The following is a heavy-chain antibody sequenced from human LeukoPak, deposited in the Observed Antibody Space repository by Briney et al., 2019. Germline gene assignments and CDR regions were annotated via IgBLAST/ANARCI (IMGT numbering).Heavy chain of an antibody. D-gene: IGHD4-17*01. V-gene: IGHV3-7*05. CDR1: GFTFSNYW. J-gene: IGHJ3*02. CDR3: ASIAGYGDYEGAFDI. CDR2: INQDGSEK. Sequence: GGSLRLSCAASGFTFSNYWMSWVRQAPGKGLEWVAHINQDGSEKYYVDSVKGRFTISRDNAKNSLYLQMNSLRAEDTAVYYCASIAGYGDYEGAFDIWGQGTMVTVSS.